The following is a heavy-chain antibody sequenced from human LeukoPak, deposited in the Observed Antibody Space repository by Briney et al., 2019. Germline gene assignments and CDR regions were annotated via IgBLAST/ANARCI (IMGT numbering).Heavy chain of an antibody. CDR1: GSRFTSYW. Sequence: GESLQISCKGSGSRFTSYWIGWVRPMPGKGLEWMGIIYPGESDTRYSPSFQGQVTISADKSISTAYLQWSSLKASDTAMYYCARPTLSGSGIVGYFDLWGRGTLVTVSS. CDR2: IYPGESDT. J-gene: IGHJ2*01. V-gene: IGHV5-51*01. CDR3: ARPTLSGSGIVGYFDL. D-gene: IGHD3-10*01.